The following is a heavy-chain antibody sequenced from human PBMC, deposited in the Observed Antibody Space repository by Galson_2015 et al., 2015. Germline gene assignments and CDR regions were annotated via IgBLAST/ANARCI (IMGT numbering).Heavy chain of an antibody. D-gene: IGHD5-12*01. CDR2: INAGNGNP. V-gene: IGHV7-4-1*02. J-gene: IGHJ4*02. CDR3: ARDLASGYDPSPY. Sequence: MGWINAGNGNPTYAQGFTGRFVFSLDTSVSTAYLQISSLKAEDTAVYYCARDLASGYDPSPYWGQGTLVTVSS.